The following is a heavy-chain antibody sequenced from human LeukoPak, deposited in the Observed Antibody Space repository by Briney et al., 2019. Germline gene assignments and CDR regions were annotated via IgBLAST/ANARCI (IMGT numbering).Heavy chain of an antibody. D-gene: IGHD2-2*01. J-gene: IGHJ4*02. CDR1: GFTFSSYW. V-gene: IGHV3-74*01. CDR3: ANRASHCFDY. Sequence: GGSLRLSCAASGFTFSSYWMHWVRQAPGKGLVWDSRINSDGSTTSYADSVKGRFTISRDNAKNTLYLQMNSLRAEDTAVYYCANRASHCFDYWGQGTLVPVSS. CDR2: INSDGSTT.